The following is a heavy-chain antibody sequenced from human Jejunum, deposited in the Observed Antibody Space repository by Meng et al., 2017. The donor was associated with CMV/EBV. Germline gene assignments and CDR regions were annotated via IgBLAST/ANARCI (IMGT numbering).Heavy chain of an antibody. D-gene: IGHD7-27*01. CDR2: IRDKPNSYST. V-gene: IGHV3-72*01. J-gene: IGHJ4*02. CDR3: VRKAIQTGHFDY. CDR1: GFTFGNSE. Sequence: DSGFTFGNSEMAWVRQAPGKGLEWVGRIRDKPNSYSTECAASVKGRFTISRDDSKNSLYLQMNSLQTEDTAVYYCVRKAIQTGHFDYWGQGTLVTVSS.